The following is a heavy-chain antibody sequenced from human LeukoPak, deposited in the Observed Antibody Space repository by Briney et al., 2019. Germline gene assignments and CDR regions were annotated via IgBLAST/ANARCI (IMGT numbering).Heavy chain of an antibody. D-gene: IGHD1-26*01. CDR1: GFIFSSSA. Sequence: PGGSLRLSCAASGFIFSSSAMSWVRQAPGKGLEWVSAISGSGESTYYEDSVKGRFTISRDNSKNTVDVQMNSLRAEDTAVYYCAKDVGGTNFHYMDVWGKGTTVIVSS. CDR3: AKDVGGTNFHYMDV. J-gene: IGHJ6*03. V-gene: IGHV3-23*01. CDR2: ISGSGEST.